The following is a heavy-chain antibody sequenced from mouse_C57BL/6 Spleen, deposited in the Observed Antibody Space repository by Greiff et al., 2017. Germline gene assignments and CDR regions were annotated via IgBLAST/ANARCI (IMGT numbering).Heavy chain of an antibody. CDR1: GFTFSDYY. CDR2: INYDGSST. CDR3: SRDSADYFDY. Sequence: EVKLMESEGGLVQPGSSMKLSCTASGFTFSDYYMAWVRQVPEKGLEWVANINYDGSSTYYLDSLKSRFIISRDNAKNLLYLQMSSLKSEDTATYYCSRDSADYFDYWGQGTTLTVSS. J-gene: IGHJ2*01. V-gene: IGHV5-16*01.